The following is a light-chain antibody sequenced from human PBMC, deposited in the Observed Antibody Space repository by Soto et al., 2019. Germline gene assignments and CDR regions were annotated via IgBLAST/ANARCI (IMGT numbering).Light chain of an antibody. V-gene: IGKV3-15*01. CDR1: QSISSN. CDR3: QQYNNWPQT. J-gene: IGKJ2*01. Sequence: EIVMTQSPGTLSVSPGERATLSCRASQSISSNFAWYHQKPGQAPRLLIYGASSRATGIPARFSGSGSGTEFTLTISSLQYEDFAVYYFQQYNNWPQTFGQGTKLDIK. CDR2: GAS.